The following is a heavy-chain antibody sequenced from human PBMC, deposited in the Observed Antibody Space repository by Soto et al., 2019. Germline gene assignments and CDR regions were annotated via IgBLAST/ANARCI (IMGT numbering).Heavy chain of an antibody. D-gene: IGHD3-16*01. CDR1: GGSISSGDYY. Sequence: SETLSLTCTVSGGSISSGDYYWSWIRQPPGKGLEWIGYIYYSGSTYYNPSLKSRVTISVDTPKNQFSLKLSSVTAADTAVYYCASGHLTAGGWFDPWGQGTLVTVSS. CDR3: ASGHLTAGGWFDP. CDR2: IYYSGST. J-gene: IGHJ5*02. V-gene: IGHV4-30-4*01.